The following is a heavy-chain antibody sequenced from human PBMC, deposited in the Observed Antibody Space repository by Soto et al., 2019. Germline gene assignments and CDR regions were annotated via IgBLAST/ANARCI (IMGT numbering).Heavy chain of an antibody. CDR1: GGSFSGYY. D-gene: IGHD6-13*01. CDR3: ASVRIAAAH. V-gene: IGHV4-34*01. Sequence: SETLSLTCAVYGGSFSGYYWSWIRQPPGKGLEWIGEINHSGSTNYNPSLKSRVTISVDTSKNQFSLKLSSVTAADTAVYYCASVRIAAAHWGQGILVTVSS. J-gene: IGHJ4*02. CDR2: INHSGST.